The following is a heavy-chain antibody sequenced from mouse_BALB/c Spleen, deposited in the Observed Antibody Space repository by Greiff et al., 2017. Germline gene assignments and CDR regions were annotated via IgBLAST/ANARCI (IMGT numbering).Heavy chain of an antibody. CDR3: ARRYANWYFDV. CDR1: GYTFTSYW. D-gene: IGHD2-10*02. J-gene: IGHJ1*01. CDR2: INPSTGYT. Sequence: QVQLQQSGAELAKPGASVKMSCKASGYTFTSYWVHWVKQRPGQGLEWIGYINPSTGYTEYNQKFKDKATLTADKSSSTAYMQLSSLTSEDSAVYYCARRYANWYFDVWGAGTTVTVSS. V-gene: IGHV1-7*01.